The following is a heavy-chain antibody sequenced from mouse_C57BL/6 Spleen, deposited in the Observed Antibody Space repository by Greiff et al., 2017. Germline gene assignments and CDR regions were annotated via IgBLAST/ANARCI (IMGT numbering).Heavy chain of an antibody. J-gene: IGHJ4*01. Sequence: VKLQESGPGLVQPSQSLSITCTVSGFLLTSYGVHWVRQSPGKGLEWLGVIWRGGSTDYNAAFMSRLSITKDNSKSQVFFKMNSLQADDTAIYYCAKRDLLGYAMDYWGQGTSVTVSS. V-gene: IGHV2-5*01. D-gene: IGHD2-1*01. CDR3: AKRDLLGYAMDY. CDR2: IWRGGST. CDR1: GFLLTSYG.